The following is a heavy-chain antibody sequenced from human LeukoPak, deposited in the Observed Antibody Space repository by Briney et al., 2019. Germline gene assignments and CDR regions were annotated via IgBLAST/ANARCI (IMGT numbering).Heavy chain of an antibody. J-gene: IGHJ6*02. V-gene: IGHV4-59*12. CDR3: ARESGYSYGYGFDYYYGMDV. CDR1: GACISSYY. D-gene: IGHD5-18*01. Sequence: SETLSLTCTVSGACISSYYWSWIRQPPGKGLEWIGYIYYSGSTNYNPSLKSRVTISVDTSKNQFSLKLSSVTAADTAVYYCARESGYSYGYGFDYYYGMDVWGQGTTVTVSS. CDR2: IYYSGST.